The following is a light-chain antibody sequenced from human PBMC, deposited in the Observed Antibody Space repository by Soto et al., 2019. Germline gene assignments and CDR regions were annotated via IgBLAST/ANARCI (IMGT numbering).Light chain of an antibody. V-gene: IGLV2-8*01. J-gene: IGLJ3*02. Sequence: QSALTQPPSASGSPGQSVTISCTGTSSDVGAYKYVSWYQQYPGKAPKLMIYEVTKRPSGVPDRFSGSKSGNTASLTVSGLRAGDEAVYYSTSYVENDIGVFGGGPK. CDR2: EVT. CDR1: SSDVGAYKY. CDR3: TSYVENDIGV.